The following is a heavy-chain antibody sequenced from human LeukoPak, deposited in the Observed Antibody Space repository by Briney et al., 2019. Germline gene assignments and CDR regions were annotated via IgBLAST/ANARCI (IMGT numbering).Heavy chain of an antibody. V-gene: IGHV3-23*01. J-gene: IGHJ4*02. CDR2: ISGSGGST. Sequence: GGSLRLSCAASGFTFSSYGMSWVRQAPGKGLEWVSAISGSGGSTYYADSVKGRFTISRDNSKNTLYLQMNSLRAEDTAAYYCAIKIWSYHEYYFDYWGQGTLVTVSS. D-gene: IGHD1-26*01. CDR1: GFTFSSYG. CDR3: AIKIWSYHEYYFDY.